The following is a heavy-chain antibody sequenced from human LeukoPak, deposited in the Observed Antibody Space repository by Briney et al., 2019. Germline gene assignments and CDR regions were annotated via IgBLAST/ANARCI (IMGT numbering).Heavy chain of an antibody. D-gene: IGHD6-19*01. Sequence: GRSLRLSCAASAFTFDDYAMHWVRHAPGKDLEWVSGISWNSGSIGYADSVKGRFTISRDNSKNTLYLQMNSLRAEDTAVYYCARDRQWLVSGGTVGYWGQGTLVTVSS. V-gene: IGHV3-9*01. CDR2: ISWNSGSI. J-gene: IGHJ4*02. CDR1: AFTFDDYA. CDR3: ARDRQWLVSGGTVGY.